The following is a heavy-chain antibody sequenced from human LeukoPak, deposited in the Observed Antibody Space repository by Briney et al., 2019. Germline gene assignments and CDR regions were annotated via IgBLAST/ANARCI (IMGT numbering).Heavy chain of an antibody. V-gene: IGHV4-39*07. D-gene: IGHD3-10*01. CDR2: IYYSGST. Sequence: SETLSLTCTVSGDSISSSDYYWGWIRQSPGKGLEWIGSIYYSGSTYYNPSLKSRVTMSVYTSKNQFSLKLSSVTAADTAVYYCARGILWFGEYWGQGTLVTVSS. CDR1: GDSISSSDYY. CDR3: ARGILWFGEY. J-gene: IGHJ4*02.